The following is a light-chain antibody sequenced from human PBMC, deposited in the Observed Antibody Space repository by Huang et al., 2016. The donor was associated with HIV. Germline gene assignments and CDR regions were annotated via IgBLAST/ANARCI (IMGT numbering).Light chain of an antibody. V-gene: IGKV2-28*01. Sequence: DIVMTQSPLSLPVTPGEPACISCRSSPSLLHSNGYNYLDWYLQKPGQAPQLLIYLGANRASGVPDRFSGSGSGTDFTLKISRVEADDVVVYYCMQALQTTITFGQGTRLEIK. CDR2: LGA. CDR1: PSLLHSNGYNY. CDR3: MQALQTTIT. J-gene: IGKJ5*01.